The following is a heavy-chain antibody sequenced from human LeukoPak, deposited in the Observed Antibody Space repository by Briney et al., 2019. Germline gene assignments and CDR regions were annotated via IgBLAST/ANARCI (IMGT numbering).Heavy chain of an antibody. J-gene: IGHJ4*02. CDR2: ISSSGSTI. CDR3: ASHYYGSGSYRFDY. Sequence: GGSLRLSCAASGFTFSDYYMSWIRQAPGKGLEWVSYISSSGSTIYYADSVKGRFTISRDNAKNSLYLQMNSLGAEDTAAYYCASHYYGSGSYRFDYWGQGTLVTVSS. CDR1: GFTFSDYY. D-gene: IGHD3-10*01. V-gene: IGHV3-11*01.